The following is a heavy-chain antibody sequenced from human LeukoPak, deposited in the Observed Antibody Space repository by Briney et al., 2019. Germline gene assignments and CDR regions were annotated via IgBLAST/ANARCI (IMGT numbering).Heavy chain of an antibody. Sequence: GGSLRLSCAASGFSFSTYAIHWVRQAPGRGLEWVAVISYDGNNKYYADSVKGRFTISRDNAKNSLYLQMNSLRDEDTAVYYCARSFGDWGQGTLVTVSS. D-gene: IGHD3-10*01. CDR2: ISYDGNNK. V-gene: IGHV3-30-3*01. J-gene: IGHJ4*02. CDR1: GFSFSTYA. CDR3: ARSFGD.